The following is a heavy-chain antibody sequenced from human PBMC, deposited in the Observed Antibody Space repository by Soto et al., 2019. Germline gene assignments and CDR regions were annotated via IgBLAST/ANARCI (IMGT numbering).Heavy chain of an antibody. Sequence: GGSLRRSCVGSGFVFKNFAINWVRQPPGKGLEWVSVIRGTGLNTYYAASVKGRFNISRDNSKNTVYLQMDTLKVEDTAVYYCAKRASPANIDNWFDPWGPGTKVTVSS. CDR3: AKRASPANIDNWFDP. CDR1: GFVFKNFA. V-gene: IGHV3-23*01. CDR2: IRGTGLNT. J-gene: IGHJ5*02.